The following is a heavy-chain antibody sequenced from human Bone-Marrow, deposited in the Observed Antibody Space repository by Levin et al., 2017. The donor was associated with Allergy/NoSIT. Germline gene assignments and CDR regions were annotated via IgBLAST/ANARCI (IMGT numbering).Heavy chain of an antibody. CDR3: AKGSGSYPIDY. J-gene: IGHJ4*02. CDR1: GFTFSSYG. Sequence: GGSLRLSCAASGFTFSSYGMHWVRQAPGKGLEWVAVISYDGSNKYYADSVKGRFTISRDNSKNTLYLQMNSLRAEDTAVYYCAKGSGSYPIDYWGQGTLVTVSS. D-gene: IGHD3-10*01. V-gene: IGHV3-30*18. CDR2: ISYDGSNK.